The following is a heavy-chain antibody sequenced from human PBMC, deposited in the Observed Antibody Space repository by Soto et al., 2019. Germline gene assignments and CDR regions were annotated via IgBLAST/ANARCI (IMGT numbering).Heavy chain of an antibody. Sequence: EVQVLESGGGLVQPGGSLRLSCAASGFTFSSYAMTWVRQAPGKGLQWVSAIGDVGGSTYYADSVKGRFTISRDNSKNTRYLEMNNLRADDTALYYCAKAGGSGWYLDWYFDLWGRGTLVTVSS. J-gene: IGHJ2*01. CDR3: AKAGGSGWYLDWYFDL. CDR1: GFTFSSYA. D-gene: IGHD6-19*01. V-gene: IGHV3-23*01. CDR2: IGDVGGST.